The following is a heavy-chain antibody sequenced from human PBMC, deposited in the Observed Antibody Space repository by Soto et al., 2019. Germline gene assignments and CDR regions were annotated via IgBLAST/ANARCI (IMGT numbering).Heavy chain of an antibody. Sequence: SETLSLTCIVSGGSISNYYWSWIRQPPGKGLEWIGSIYYSGSTYYNPSLKSRVTISVDTSKNQFSLKLSSVTAADTAVYYCANINSGYWGQGTLVTVSS. J-gene: IGHJ4*02. CDR3: ANINSGY. CDR1: GGSISNYY. CDR2: IYYSGST. D-gene: IGHD2-15*01. V-gene: IGHV4-59*01.